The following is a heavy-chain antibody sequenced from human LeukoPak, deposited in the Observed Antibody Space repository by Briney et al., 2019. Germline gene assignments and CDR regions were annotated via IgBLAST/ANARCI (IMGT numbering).Heavy chain of an antibody. V-gene: IGHV3-53*01. CDR2: IYSGGST. D-gene: IGHD4-17*01. CDR3: AKDPNGDYVGAFDY. J-gene: IGHJ4*02. Sequence: GGSLRLSCAASGFTVSSNYMSWVRQAPGKGLEWVSVIYSGGSTYYADSVKGRFTISRDNSRNTLYLQMNSLRAEDTAIYYCAKDPNGDYVGAFDYWGPGTLVTVSS. CDR1: GFTVSSNY.